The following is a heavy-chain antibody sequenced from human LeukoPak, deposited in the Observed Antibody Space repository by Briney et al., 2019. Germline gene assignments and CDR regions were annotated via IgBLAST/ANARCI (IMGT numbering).Heavy chain of an antibody. V-gene: IGHV4-59*01. CDR1: GGSLSSYY. J-gene: IGHJ3*02. Sequence: SETLSLTCTVSGGSLSSYYWSWLRQPPGKGLEWIGYIYYSGSTNYNPSLMSRVPISVDTSKNQLSLKLSSVAAADTSVYYCARVRRIAAAGWAFDIWGQGTMVTVSS. D-gene: IGHD6-13*01. CDR2: IYYSGST. CDR3: ARVRRIAAAGWAFDI.